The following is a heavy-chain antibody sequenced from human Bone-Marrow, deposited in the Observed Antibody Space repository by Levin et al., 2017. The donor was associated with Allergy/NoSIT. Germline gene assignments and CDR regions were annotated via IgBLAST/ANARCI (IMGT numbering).Heavy chain of an antibody. J-gene: IGHJ4*02. CDR3: VRSRSFYFDK. Sequence: ASVKVSCKPSGYPFSNYCVAWVRQAPGQGPEWMGWINPDTGDTDYAQKFQDRVTMTRDTSISTAFMELRGLRSDDTAVYYCVRSRSFYFDKWGQGALITVSS. V-gene: IGHV1-2*02. D-gene: IGHD3-3*02. CDR1: GYPFSNYC. CDR2: INPDTGDT.